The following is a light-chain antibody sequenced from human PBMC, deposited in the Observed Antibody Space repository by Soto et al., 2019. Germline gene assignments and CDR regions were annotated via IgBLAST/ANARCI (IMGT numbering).Light chain of an antibody. CDR3: QSYDSSRPVV. CDR1: SSNIGAGYD. V-gene: IGLV1-40*01. CDR2: GNS. J-gene: IGLJ2*01. Sequence: QSALTQPPSVSGAPGQRVTISCTGSSSNIGAGYDVHWYQQLLGTAPKLLIYGNSNRPSGVPDRFSGSKSGTSASLAITGLQAEDEADYYCQSYDSSRPVVFGGGTKLTVL.